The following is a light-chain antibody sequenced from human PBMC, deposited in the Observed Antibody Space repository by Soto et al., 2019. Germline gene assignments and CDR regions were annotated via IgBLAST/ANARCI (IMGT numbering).Light chain of an antibody. CDR1: SSDVGSDNL. CDR2: EGS. CDR3: CSYAGSSTAI. J-gene: IGLJ2*01. Sequence: QSALTQPASVSGSPGQSITISCTGTSSDVGSDNLVSWYQQHPGKAPKLMIYEGSKRPSGVSNRFSGSKSGNTASLTISGLQAEDEADYYCCSYAGSSTAIFGGGTKSPS. V-gene: IGLV2-23*01.